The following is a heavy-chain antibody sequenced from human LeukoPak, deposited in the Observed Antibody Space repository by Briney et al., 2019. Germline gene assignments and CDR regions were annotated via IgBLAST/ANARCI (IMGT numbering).Heavy chain of an antibody. J-gene: IGHJ4*02. V-gene: IGHV4-4*07. Sequence: PSETLSLTCTVSGGSISSYYWSWIRQPAGKGLEWIGRIYTSGSTNYNPSLKSRVTMSLGTSKNQFSLKLSSVTAADTAVYYCARDLAYYDSSGYLRYFGHWGQGTLVTVSS. D-gene: IGHD3-22*01. CDR2: IYTSGST. CDR3: ARDLAYYDSSGYLRYFGH. CDR1: GGSISSYY.